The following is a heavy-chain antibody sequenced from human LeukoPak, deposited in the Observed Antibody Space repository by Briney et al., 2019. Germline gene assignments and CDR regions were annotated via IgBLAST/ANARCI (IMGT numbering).Heavy chain of an antibody. J-gene: IGHJ4*02. V-gene: IGHV4-34*01. CDR1: GGSFSGYY. CDR2: INHSGST. CDR3: AAGYSYGGFDY. Sequence: PSETLSLTCAVYGGSFSGYYWSWIRQPPGKGLEWIGEINHSGSTNYNPSLKSRVTISVDTSKNQFSLKLSSVTAADTAVYYCAAGYSYGGFDYWGQGTLVTVSS. D-gene: IGHD5-18*01.